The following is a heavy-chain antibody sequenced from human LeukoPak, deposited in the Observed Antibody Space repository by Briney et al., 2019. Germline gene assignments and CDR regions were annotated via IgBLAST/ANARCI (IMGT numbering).Heavy chain of an antibody. Sequence: SETLSLTCTVSGGSISSYYWSWIRQPAGKGLEWIGRVFPNGSPNYHPSLNSRVAMSVDTSKNQFSLNLYSVTAADTAVYYCARGRGSYFSLDSWGQGSLIIVSS. CDR1: GGSISSYY. D-gene: IGHD1-26*01. J-gene: IGHJ4*02. V-gene: IGHV4-4*07. CDR3: ARGRGSYFSLDS. CDR2: VFPNGSP.